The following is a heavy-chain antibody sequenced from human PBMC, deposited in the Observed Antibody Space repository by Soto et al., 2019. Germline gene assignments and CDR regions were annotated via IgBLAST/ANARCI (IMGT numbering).Heavy chain of an antibody. V-gene: IGHV3-48*01. CDR1: GFTFSSYS. J-gene: IGHJ5*02. Sequence: GSLRLSCAASGFTFSSYSMNWVRQAPGKGLEWVSYISSSSSTIYYADSVKGRFTISRDNAKNSLYLQMNSLRAEDTAVYYCARGLHWFDPWGQGTLVTVS. CDR3: ARGLHWFDP. CDR2: ISSSSSTI.